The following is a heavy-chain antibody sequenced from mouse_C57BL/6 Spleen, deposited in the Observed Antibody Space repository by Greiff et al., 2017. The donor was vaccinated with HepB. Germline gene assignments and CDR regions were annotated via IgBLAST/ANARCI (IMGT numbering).Heavy chain of an antibody. V-gene: IGHV1-64*01. D-gene: IGHD1-1*01. J-gene: IGHJ2*01. CDR3: ARGDFHYYGSSY. CDR2: IHPNSGST. CDR1: GYTFTSYW. Sequence: QVQLKQPGAELVKPGASVKLSCKASGYTFTSYWMHWVKQRPGQGLEWIGMIHPNSGSTNYNEKFKSKATLTVDKSSSTAYMQLSSLTSEDSAVYYCARGDFHYYGSSYWGQGTTLTVAS.